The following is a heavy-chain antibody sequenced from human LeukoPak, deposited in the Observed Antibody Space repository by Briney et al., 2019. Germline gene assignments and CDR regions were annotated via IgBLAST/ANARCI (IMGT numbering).Heavy chain of an antibody. V-gene: IGHV4-34*01. CDR1: GFTFSSYE. J-gene: IGHJ3*02. Sequence: GSLRLSCAASGFTFSSYEMNWVRQTPGTGLEWIGDINHGGTTNYNPPLKSRVTISVDTSKNHYSLKMNSVTAADTAIYYCARVQSSWGGRYFDWLPAFDIWGQGAVVTVSS. CDR2: INHGGTT. D-gene: IGHD3-9*01. CDR3: ARVQSSWGGRYFDWLPAFDI.